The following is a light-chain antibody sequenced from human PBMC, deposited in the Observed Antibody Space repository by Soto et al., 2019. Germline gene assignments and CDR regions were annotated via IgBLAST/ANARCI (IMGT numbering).Light chain of an antibody. CDR2: ANS. V-gene: IGLV1-40*01. CDR3: SSHAGNNTGL. J-gene: IGLJ2*01. Sequence: QSVLTQPPSVSGAPGQRVTISCTGSSSNIGAGYDVHWYQQLPGTAPKLLIYANSNRPSGVPGRFSGSKSGTSASLAVTGLQAEDEADYYCSSHAGNNTGLFGGGTKLTVL. CDR1: SSNIGAGYD.